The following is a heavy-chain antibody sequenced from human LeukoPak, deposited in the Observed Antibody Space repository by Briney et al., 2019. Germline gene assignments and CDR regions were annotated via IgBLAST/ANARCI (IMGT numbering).Heavy chain of an antibody. D-gene: IGHD6-13*01. CDR1: GFTFSSYW. CDR3: ARVSEYSSSWAIDY. Sequence: PGGSLRLSCAASGFTFSSYWMSWVRQAPGKGLEWVANIKQDEIEKYFVDSVKGRFTLSRDNSKNTLYLQMNSLRAEDTAVYYCARVSEYSSSWAIDYWGQGTLVTVSS. J-gene: IGHJ4*02. CDR2: IKQDEIEK. V-gene: IGHV3-7*01.